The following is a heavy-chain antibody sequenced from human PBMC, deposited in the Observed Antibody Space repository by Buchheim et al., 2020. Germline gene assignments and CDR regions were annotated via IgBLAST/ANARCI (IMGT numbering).Heavy chain of an antibody. D-gene: IGHD3/OR15-3a*01. V-gene: IGHV3-66*01. J-gene: IGHJ4*02. Sequence: EAKLVESGGGLVQPGGSLRLSCAASGFSVSSNYMNWVRQPPGKGLEWVSLIYGNDDPKYTDSAKGRFTIYRDDSQNIVFIYMNSLKVENTAVYYCARDTSSPARADWWGRGTL. CDR1: GFSVSSNY. CDR2: IYGNDDP. CDR3: ARDTSSPARADW.